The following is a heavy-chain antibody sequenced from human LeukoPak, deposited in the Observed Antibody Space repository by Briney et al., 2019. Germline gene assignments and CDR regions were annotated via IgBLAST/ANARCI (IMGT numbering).Heavy chain of an antibody. J-gene: IGHJ4*02. CDR1: GYSFTSQW. D-gene: IGHD6-19*01. CDR2: IYPDDSDT. Sequence: GESLKISCQASGYSFTSQWIGWVRQMPGKGLEWMGIIYPDDSDTSYSPSFQGQVTISADKSISTAYLQWSSLKASDSAMYYCARHGKYYSGSHYFDFWGQGTLITVSS. V-gene: IGHV5-51*01. CDR3: ARHGKYYSGSHYFDF.